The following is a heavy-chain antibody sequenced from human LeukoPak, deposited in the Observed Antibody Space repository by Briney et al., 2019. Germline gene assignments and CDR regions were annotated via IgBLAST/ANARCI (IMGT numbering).Heavy chain of an antibody. J-gene: IGHJ4*02. CDR1: GGSISNYY. Sequence: SETLSLTCTVSGGSISNYYWSWIRQPPGKGLEWIGYLYYSGSINYNPSLKSRVTISGDTSKNQFSLKLTSVTAADTAVYYCARGLGSRYYFNSWGQGTLVTVSS. D-gene: IGHD3-10*01. CDR3: ARGLGSRYYFNS. CDR2: LYYSGSI. V-gene: IGHV4-59*01.